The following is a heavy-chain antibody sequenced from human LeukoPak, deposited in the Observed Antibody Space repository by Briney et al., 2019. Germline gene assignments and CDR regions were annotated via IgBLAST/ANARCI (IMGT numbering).Heavy chain of an antibody. J-gene: IGHJ3*02. CDR3: ARLLPADAFDI. CDR1: GGSISSYY. CDR2: IYYSGST. V-gene: IGHV4-59*01. Sequence: SETLSLTCTVSGGSISSYYWSWIRQPPGKGLEWIGYIYYSGSTNYNPSLKSRVTISVDTSKNQISLKLSSVTAADTAVYYCARLLPADAFDIWGQGTMVTVSS. D-gene: IGHD2-21*01.